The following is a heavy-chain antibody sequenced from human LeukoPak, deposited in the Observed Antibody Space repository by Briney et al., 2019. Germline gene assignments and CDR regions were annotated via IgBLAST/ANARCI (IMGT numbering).Heavy chain of an antibody. Sequence: GGSLRLSCAASGFTFSSYSMNWVRQAPGKGLEWVSYISSSSSTIYYADSVKGRFTISRDNAKNSLYLQMNSLRAEDTAVYYCARDSSGWFGGTDYLGQGTLVTVSS. CDR1: GFTFSSYS. CDR3: ARDSSGWFGGTDY. CDR2: ISSSSSTI. D-gene: IGHD6-19*01. V-gene: IGHV3-48*01. J-gene: IGHJ4*02.